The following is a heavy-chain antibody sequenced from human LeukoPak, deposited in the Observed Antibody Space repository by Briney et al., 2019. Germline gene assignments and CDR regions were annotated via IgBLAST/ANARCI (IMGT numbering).Heavy chain of an antibody. CDR3: ASGFPRPTRGFYFDY. J-gene: IGHJ4*02. V-gene: IGHV1-69*05. D-gene: IGHD2-15*01. CDR1: GGTFSSYA. Sequence: ASVKVSCKASGGTFSSYAVSWVRQAPGQGLEWMGGIIPIFGTANYAQKFQGRVTITTDESTNTAYMELSSLRSEDTAVYYCASGFPRPTRGFYFDYWGQGTLVTVSS. CDR2: IIPIFGTA.